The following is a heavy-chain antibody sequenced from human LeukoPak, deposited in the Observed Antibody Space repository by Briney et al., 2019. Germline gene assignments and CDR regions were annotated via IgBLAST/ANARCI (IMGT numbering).Heavy chain of an antibody. CDR3: AKDQRTISTSDY. CDR2: VSGSGSSS. D-gene: IGHD3-3*01. CDR1: GFTFSNYG. J-gene: IGHJ4*02. Sequence: PGGSLKLSCAASGFTFSNYGMSWVRQAPGKGLEWVSAVSGSGSSSYYADSVKGRFTISRDNSKNTLYLQINSLRAEDTAIYYCAKDQRTISTSDYWGQGTLVTVSS. V-gene: IGHV3-23*01.